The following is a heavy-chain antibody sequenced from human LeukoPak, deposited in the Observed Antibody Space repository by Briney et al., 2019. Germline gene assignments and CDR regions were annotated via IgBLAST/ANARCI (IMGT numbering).Heavy chain of an antibody. CDR2: INHSGST. D-gene: IGHD1-1*01. J-gene: IGHJ6*03. V-gene: IGHV4-34*01. Sequence: SETLSLTCAVNGWSFSGYYWSWIRQPPGKGLEWIGEINHSGSTNYNPSLKSRVTISVDTSKNQFSLKLSSVTAADTAVYYCARGFGAGTPPFYYYYYMDVWGKGTTVTVSS. CDR3: ARGFGAGTPPFYYYYYMDV. CDR1: GWSFSGYY.